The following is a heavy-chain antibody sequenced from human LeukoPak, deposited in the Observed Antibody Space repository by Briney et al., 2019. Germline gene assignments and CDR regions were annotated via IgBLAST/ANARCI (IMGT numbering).Heavy chain of an antibody. CDR2: IIPIFGTA. D-gene: IGHD7-27*01. CDR3: AGCRDPTGDTTGFDY. Sequence: GSSVKVSCKASGGTFSSYAISWVRQAPGQGLEWMGRIIPIFGTANYAQKFQGRVTITTDESTSTAYMELSSLRSEDTAVYYCAGCRDPTGDTTGFDYWGQGTLVTVSS. V-gene: IGHV1-69*05. J-gene: IGHJ4*02. CDR1: GGTFSSYA.